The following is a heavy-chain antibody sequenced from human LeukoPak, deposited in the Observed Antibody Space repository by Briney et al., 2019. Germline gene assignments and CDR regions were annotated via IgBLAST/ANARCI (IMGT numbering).Heavy chain of an antibody. V-gene: IGHV1-2*02. CDR3: ARSPPYCSSTSCSLRTWFDP. D-gene: IGHD2-2*01. CDR2: INPNSGGT. CDR1: GYTFTGYY. J-gene: IGHJ5*02. Sequence: ASVKVPCKASGYTFTGYYMHWVRQAPGQGLEWMGWINPNSGGTNYAQKFQGRVTMTRDTSISTAYMELSRLRSDDTAVYYCARSPPYCSSTSCSLRTWFDPWGQGTLVTVSS.